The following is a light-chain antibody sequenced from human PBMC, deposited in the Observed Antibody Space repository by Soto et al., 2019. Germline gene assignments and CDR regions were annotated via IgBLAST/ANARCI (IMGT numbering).Light chain of an antibody. CDR1: QGVTSSY. J-gene: IGKJ2*01. Sequence: EIVLTQSPGTLSLSPGARATLSCRASQGVTSSYLAWYQQKPGQAPRLLIYGASSRATGIPDRFRGSGSGTYFTLTISRLEPEDFAVFDCHQYGSAPYTFGQGAKLEIK. CDR3: HQYGSAPYT. V-gene: IGKV3-20*01. CDR2: GAS.